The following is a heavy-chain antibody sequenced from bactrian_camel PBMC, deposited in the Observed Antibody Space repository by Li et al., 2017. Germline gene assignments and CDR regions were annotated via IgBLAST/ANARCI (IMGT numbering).Heavy chain of an antibody. CDR3: AADVGSMSGNCQPNY. V-gene: IGHV3S53*01. D-gene: IGHD6*01. CDR1: RGQYNC. CDR2: IRVGYNTPP. Sequence: VQLVESGGGSVQSGGSLRLSCTESRGQYNCMGWFRQAPGKEREGVAGIRVGYNTPPIYADSVKGRFTIPRDDAKNTMYLQMNNLQPEDTAMYYCAADVGSMSGNCQPNYWGQGTQVTVS. J-gene: IGHJ4*01.